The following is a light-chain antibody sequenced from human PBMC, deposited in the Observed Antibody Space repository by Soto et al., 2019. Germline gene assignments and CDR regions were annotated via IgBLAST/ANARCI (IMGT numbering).Light chain of an antibody. Sequence: DIQMTQAHSILSASVGDRVAITCRASQSISAWVARYQQKPGKAPKLLIYQASLLESGVPSRFSGSGSGTHFTLTISSLQPEDFATYYCQQSNTFPLTFGGGTKVDIK. CDR2: QAS. CDR3: QQSNTFPLT. CDR1: QSISAW. V-gene: IGKV1-5*03. J-gene: IGKJ4*01.